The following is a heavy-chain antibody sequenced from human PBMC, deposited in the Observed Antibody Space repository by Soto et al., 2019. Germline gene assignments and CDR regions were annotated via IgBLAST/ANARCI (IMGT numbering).Heavy chain of an antibody. CDR3: ARGPWQQLWGDFDY. CDR2: ISYDGSNK. D-gene: IGHD6-13*01. CDR1: GFTFSSYA. J-gene: IGHJ4*02. V-gene: IGHV3-30-3*01. Sequence: QVQLVESGGGVVQPGRSLRLSCAASGFTFSSYAMHWVRQAPGKGLEWVAVISYDGSNKYYADSVKGRFTISRDNSKNTLYLQMNSLRAEDMAVYYCARGPWQQLWGDFDYWGQGTLVTVSS.